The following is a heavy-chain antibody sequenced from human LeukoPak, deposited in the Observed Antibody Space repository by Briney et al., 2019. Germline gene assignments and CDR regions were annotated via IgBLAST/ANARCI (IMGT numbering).Heavy chain of an antibody. V-gene: IGHV4-34*01. J-gene: IGHJ4*02. CDR2: INHSGST. Sequence: SETLSLTCAVYGGSFSGYYWSWIRQPPGKGLEWIGEINHSGSTSYNPSLKSRVTISVDTSKNQFSLKLSSVTAADTAVYYCARATYYYGSGSYKTHSYFDYWGQGTLVTVSS. D-gene: IGHD3-10*01. CDR3: ARATYYYGSGSYKTHSYFDY. CDR1: GGSFSGYY.